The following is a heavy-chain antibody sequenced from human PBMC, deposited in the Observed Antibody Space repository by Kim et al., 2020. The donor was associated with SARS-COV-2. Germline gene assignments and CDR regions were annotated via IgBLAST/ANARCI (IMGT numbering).Heavy chain of an antibody. CDR3: ARDYRWGYCSSTSCQGAFDI. Sequence: SVKVSCKASGGTFSSYAISWVRQAPGQGLEWMGGIIPIFGTANYAQKFQGRVTITADESTSTAYMELSSLRSEDTAVYYCARDYRWGYCSSTSCQGAFDIWGQGTMVTVSS. D-gene: IGHD2-2*01. CDR2: IIPIFGTA. V-gene: IGHV1-69*13. CDR1: GGTFSSYA. J-gene: IGHJ3*02.